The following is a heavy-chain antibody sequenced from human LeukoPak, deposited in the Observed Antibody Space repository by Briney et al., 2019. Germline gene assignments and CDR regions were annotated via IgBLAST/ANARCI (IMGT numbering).Heavy chain of an antibody. V-gene: IGHV3-30*03. CDR2: MSYDGNNK. Sequence: TGGSLRLSCEGSAFIFSGHWMNWVRQTPGKGLEWVALMSYDGNNKYYADSVKGRFTISRDNSKNTLYLQMNSLRAEDTAVYYCARDAPEYQLLYYFDYWGQGTLVTVSS. D-gene: IGHD3-10*01. CDR3: ARDAPEYQLLYYFDY. CDR1: AFIFSGHW. J-gene: IGHJ4*02.